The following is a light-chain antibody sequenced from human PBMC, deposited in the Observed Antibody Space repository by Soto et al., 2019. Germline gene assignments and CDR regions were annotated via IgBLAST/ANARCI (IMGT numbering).Light chain of an antibody. V-gene: IGKV3-20*01. Sequence: EIVLTQSPGTLSLSPGERATLSCRASQSVSSTYLAWYQQKPAQAPRLLIYGASNRATGSPDRFSGSGSGTDFTLTISRLEPEDFAVYYCQQYGTSYTFGQGTKLQIK. CDR2: GAS. J-gene: IGKJ2*01. CDR1: QSVSSTY. CDR3: QQYGTSYT.